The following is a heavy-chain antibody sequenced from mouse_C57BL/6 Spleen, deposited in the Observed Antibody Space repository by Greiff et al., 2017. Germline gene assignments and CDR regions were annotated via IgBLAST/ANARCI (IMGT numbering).Heavy chain of an antibody. CDR2: INPSTGGT. V-gene: IGHV1-43*01. J-gene: IGHJ3*01. D-gene: IGHD3-2*02. Sequence: VQLQQPGPELVKPGASVKISCKASGYSFTGYYMHWVKQSSEKSLEWIGEINPSTGGTSYNQKFKGKATLTVDKSSSTAYMQLKSLTSEDSAVYYCARRDSSGPWFAYWGQGTLVTVSA. CDR1: GYSFTGYY. CDR3: ARRDSSGPWFAY.